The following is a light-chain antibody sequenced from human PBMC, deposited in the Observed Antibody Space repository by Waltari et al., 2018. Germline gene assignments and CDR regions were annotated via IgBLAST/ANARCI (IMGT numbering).Light chain of an antibody. J-gene: IGKJ2*01. CDR1: QDISNY. V-gene: IGKV1-33*01. CDR3: QHYGNLPPRGT. Sequence: DIQMTRSPSSLSASVGDRVTITCQASQDISNYLNWYQHKPGKAPKLLIYAASNLETGVPSRFSGSGSGTDFTFTITSLQPEDLATYYCQHYGNLPPRGTFGQGTTLQIK. CDR2: AAS.